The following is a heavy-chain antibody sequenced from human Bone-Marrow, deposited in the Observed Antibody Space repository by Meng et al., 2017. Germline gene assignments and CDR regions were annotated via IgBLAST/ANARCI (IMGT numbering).Heavy chain of an antibody. CDR3: ARARSSSWSFDY. V-gene: IGHV4-4*02. CDR2: IYHSGNT. D-gene: IGHD6-13*01. CDR1: GGSISSSNW. Sequence: QVQLQESGPGLVKPSGTLSLTCAVSGGSISSSNWWGWVRQPPGKGLEWIGEIYHSGNTNYNPSLKSRVAMSVDKSKNQFSLRLSSVTAADTAVYYCARARSSSWSFDYWGQGTLVTVSS. J-gene: IGHJ4*02.